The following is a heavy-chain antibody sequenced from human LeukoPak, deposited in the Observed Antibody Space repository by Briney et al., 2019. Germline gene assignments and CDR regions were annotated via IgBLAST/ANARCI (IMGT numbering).Heavy chain of an antibody. D-gene: IGHD3-10*01. CDR1: GGSFSGYY. J-gene: IGHJ4*02. Sequence: SETLSLTCAVYGGSFSGYYRSWIRQPPGKGLEWIGEINHSGSTNYNPSLKSRVTISVDTSKNQFSLKLGSVTAADTAVYYCARDRRITMVRGVSGARRNDYWGRGTLVTVSS. CDR2: INHSGST. CDR3: ARDRRITMVRGVSGARRNDY. V-gene: IGHV4-34*01.